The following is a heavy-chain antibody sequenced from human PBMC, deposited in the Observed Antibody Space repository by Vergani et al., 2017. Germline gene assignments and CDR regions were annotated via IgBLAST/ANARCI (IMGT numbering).Heavy chain of an antibody. J-gene: IGHJ3*02. CDR1: GGSISSYY. D-gene: IGHD3-10*01. Sequence: QVQLQESGPRLVRPSQTLSLTCTVSGGSISSYYWSWIRQPPGKGLEWIGYIYYSGSTNYNPSLKSRVTISVAKSKNRFSLRLSSVTTADTAVYYCARDTFEYDSGSYDDTFDSWGQGTMVIVSS. V-gene: IGHV4-59*01. CDR2: IYYSGST. CDR3: ARDTFEYDSGSYDDTFDS.